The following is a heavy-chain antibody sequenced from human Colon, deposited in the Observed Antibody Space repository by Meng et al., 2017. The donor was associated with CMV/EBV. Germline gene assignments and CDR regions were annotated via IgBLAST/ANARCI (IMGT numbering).Heavy chain of an antibody. J-gene: IGHJ6*02. CDR2: IYYSGST. V-gene: IGHV4-39*07. Sequence: SETLSLTCTVSGGSISSSSYYWGWIRQPPGKGLEWIGSIYYSGSTYYNPSLKSRVTISVDTSKNQFSLKLSSVTAADTAVYYCARDRVLGLPSLYYYGMDVWGQGTTVTVSS. D-gene: IGHD3-3*02. CDR3: ARDRVLGLPSLYYYGMDV. CDR1: GGSISSSSYY.